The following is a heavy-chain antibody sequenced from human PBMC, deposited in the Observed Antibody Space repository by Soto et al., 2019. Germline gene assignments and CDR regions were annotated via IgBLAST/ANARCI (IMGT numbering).Heavy chain of an antibody. J-gene: IGHJ6*02. D-gene: IGHD7-27*01. CDR3: ARISELGILNYYYGMDV. V-gene: IGHV5-51*01. Sequence: GESLKISCKGSGYSFTSYWIGWVRQMPGKGLEWMGIIYPGDSDTRYSPSFQGQVTISADKSISTAYLQWSSLKASDTAMYYCARISELGILNYYYGMDVWGQGTTVTVSS. CDR1: GYSFTSYW. CDR2: IYPGDSDT.